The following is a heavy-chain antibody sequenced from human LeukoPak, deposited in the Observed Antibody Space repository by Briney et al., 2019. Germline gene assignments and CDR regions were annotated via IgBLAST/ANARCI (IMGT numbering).Heavy chain of an antibody. CDR2: INTDGTVT. D-gene: IGHD6-19*01. CDR1: GFTFRNTW. CDR3: ATKQWLAPPPDS. J-gene: IGHJ4*02. Sequence: GGSLSLSCAPPGFTFRNTWLLWVGQAPGKGLESVSRINTDGTVTTYADSVKGRFTVSRDNADNTMLLHMNSVRDEDTAVYYCATKQWLAPPPDSWGQGTPVTVSS. V-gene: IGHV3-74*01.